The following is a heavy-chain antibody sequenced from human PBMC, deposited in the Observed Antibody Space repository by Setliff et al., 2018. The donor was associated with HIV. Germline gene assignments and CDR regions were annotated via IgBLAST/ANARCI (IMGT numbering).Heavy chain of an antibody. CDR2: IYSRGPT. J-gene: IGHJ4*02. CDR3: ARDDSGYYYDY. V-gene: IGHV4-61*09. CDR1: GASITSGSYY. D-gene: IGHD3-22*01. Sequence: SETLSLTCNVSGASITSGSYYWSWIRRPAGKGLEWIGHIYSRGPTNYNPSLRSRVIISVDTSKNQLSLSQSSVTAADTAVYYCARDDSGYYYDYWGQGKLVTVSS.